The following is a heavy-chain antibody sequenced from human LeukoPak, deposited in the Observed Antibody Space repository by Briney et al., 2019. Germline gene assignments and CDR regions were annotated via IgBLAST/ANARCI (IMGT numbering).Heavy chain of an antibody. J-gene: IGHJ4*02. CDR2: IGYDESYE. CDR1: GFTFSSYT. D-gene: IGHD4-17*01. Sequence: GRSLRLSCAASGFTFSSYTMHWVRQAPGKGLEWVAVIGYDESYEYYADSVKGRFTISRDNSKNTLYLQMNSLRAEDTAVYYCARAGPYGTFEYWGQGTLVTVSS. CDR3: ARAGPYGTFEY. V-gene: IGHV3-30*14.